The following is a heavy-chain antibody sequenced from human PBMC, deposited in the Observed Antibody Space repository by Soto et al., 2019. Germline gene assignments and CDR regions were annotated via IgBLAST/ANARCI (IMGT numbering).Heavy chain of an antibody. V-gene: IGHV3-9*01. CDR3: AKERSPDCSGVRCYHPIDY. Sequence: EVQLVESGGGLVQPGRSLRLSCAASGFTFDDYAMHWVRQAPGKGLEWVSDISWNSGSIGYADSVKGRFTISRDNAKNSLYLQMNSLRVEDTALYYCAKERSPDCSGVRCYHPIDYWGQGTPVTVSS. D-gene: IGHD2-15*01. CDR1: GFTFDDYA. CDR2: ISWNSGSI. J-gene: IGHJ4*02.